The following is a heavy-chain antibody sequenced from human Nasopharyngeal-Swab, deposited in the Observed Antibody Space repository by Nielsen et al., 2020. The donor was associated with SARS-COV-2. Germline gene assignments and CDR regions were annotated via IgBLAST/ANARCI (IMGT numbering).Heavy chain of an antibody. V-gene: IGHV3-48*03. D-gene: IGHD3-10*01. J-gene: IGHJ4*02. CDR3: ARDRGGLLWFGELPTYFDY. CDR2: ISSSGSTI. Sequence: VRQAPGKGLEWVSYISSSGSTIYYADSVKGRFTISRDNAKNSLYLQMNSLGAEDTAVYYCARDRGGLLWFGELPTYFDYWGQGTLGTVSS.